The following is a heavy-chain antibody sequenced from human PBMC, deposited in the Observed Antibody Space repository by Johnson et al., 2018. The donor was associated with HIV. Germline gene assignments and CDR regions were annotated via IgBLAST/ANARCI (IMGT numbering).Heavy chain of an antibody. J-gene: IGHJ3*02. CDR1: GLTVSVNY. V-gene: IGHV3-66*01. CDR2: IYSDGGT. D-gene: IGHD3-22*01. CDR3: ARDAPNFFHSSGVRDDAFDI. Sequence: QLVESGGGVIQPGGSLRLSCAASGLTVSVNYMNWVRQAPGKGLAWVSVIYSDGGTYYADSVQGRFTLSRDNSQNTLYLQMNSLRAEDTAVYYCARDAPNFFHSSGVRDDAFDIWGPGTMVTVSS.